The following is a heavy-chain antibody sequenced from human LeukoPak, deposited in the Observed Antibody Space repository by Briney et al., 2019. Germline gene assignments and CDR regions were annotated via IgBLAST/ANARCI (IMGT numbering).Heavy chain of an antibody. J-gene: IGHJ6*02. CDR2: IYSGGRT. Sequence: GGSLRLSCAASGVTVSDKSMRWVRQAPGKGLEWVSVIYSGGRTYYADSVKGRFTISTHNSKTTLYLQMNSLRPEDTAVYYCAREGEQSSWSRGIDVWGQGTTVTVSS. D-gene: IGHD6-13*01. CDR1: GVTVSDKS. V-gene: IGHV3-53*04. CDR3: AREGEQSSWSRGIDV.